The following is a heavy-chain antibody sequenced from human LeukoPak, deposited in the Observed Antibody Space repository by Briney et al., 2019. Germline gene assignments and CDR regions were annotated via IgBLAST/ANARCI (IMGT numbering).Heavy chain of an antibody. D-gene: IGHD6-13*01. CDR2: ISAYNGNT. V-gene: IGHV1-18*01. J-gene: IGHJ1*01. CDR3: ARTGYSSSWYDAEYFHH. Sequence: ASVKVSCKASGYTFTSYGITWVRQAPGHGLEWMGWISAYNGNTNYAQKLQGRVTKTTDTSTSTAYMELRSLRSDDTAVYYCARTGYSSSWYDAEYFHHWGQGTLVAVSS. CDR1: GYTFTSYG.